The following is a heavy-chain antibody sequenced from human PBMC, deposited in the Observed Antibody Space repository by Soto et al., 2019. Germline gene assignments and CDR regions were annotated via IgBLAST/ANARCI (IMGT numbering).Heavy chain of an antibody. CDR1: GFTFSSYG. Sequence: GGSLRLSCAASGFTFSSYGMHWVRQAPGKGLEWVAVISYDGSNKYYADSVKGRFTISRDNSKNTLYLQMNSLRAEDTAVYYCANWGYSSGSSYFDYWGQGTLVTVSS. V-gene: IGHV3-30*18. CDR3: ANWGYSSGSSYFDY. J-gene: IGHJ4*02. CDR2: ISYDGSNK. D-gene: IGHD6-19*01.